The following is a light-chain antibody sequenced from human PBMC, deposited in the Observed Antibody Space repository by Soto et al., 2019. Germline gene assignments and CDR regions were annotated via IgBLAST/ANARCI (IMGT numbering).Light chain of an antibody. CDR3: QQYNRASWT. V-gene: IGKV1-5*03. CDR1: QSIDTW. J-gene: IGKJ1*01. CDR2: YAS. Sequence: DIQMTQSPSTLSAYVGDRVSITCRASQSIDTWLAWYQQKPGKAPSLLIFYASIFESGVPSRFSGSGSGTEFTLTISSLQPDDFATYYCQQYNRASWTFGQGTRVEI.